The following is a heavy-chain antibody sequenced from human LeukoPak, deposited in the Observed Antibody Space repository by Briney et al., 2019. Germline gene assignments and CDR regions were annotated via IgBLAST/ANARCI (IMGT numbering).Heavy chain of an antibody. CDR2: IYSGGST. J-gene: IGHJ1*01. CDR1: GFIVSSNY. CDR3: ARILNWNYHH. Sequence: GGSLRLSCAASGFIVSSNYMSWVRQAPGKGLEWVSVIYSGGSTYYADSVKGRFTISRDNSKNTLYLQMNSLRAEDTAVYYCARILNWNYHHWGQGTLVTVSS. D-gene: IGHD1-20*01. V-gene: IGHV3-53*01.